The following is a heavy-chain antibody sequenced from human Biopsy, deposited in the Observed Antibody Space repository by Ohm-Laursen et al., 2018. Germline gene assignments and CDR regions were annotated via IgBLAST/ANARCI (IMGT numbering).Heavy chain of an antibody. V-gene: IGHV4-59*11. J-gene: IGHJ1*01. CDR3: ARGSNEYGGLYFPH. Sequence: GTLSLTCTVSGGSFTGHYWTWIRQPPGKGLEWIGHISHTGYASYKSSLESRVTISLDTSRKHFSLRLTSLAAADTAVYYCARGSNEYGGLYFPHWGQGTLVTVSS. CDR1: GGSFTGHY. D-gene: IGHD4-23*01. CDR2: ISHTGYA.